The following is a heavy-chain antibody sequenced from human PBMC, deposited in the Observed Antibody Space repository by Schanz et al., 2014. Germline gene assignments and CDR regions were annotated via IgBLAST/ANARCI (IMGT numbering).Heavy chain of an antibody. J-gene: IGHJ4*02. V-gene: IGHV4-59*01. CDR1: GGSISGYY. D-gene: IGHD6-13*01. CDR2: IIYSGTT. CDR3: ARFRGSSWFDY. Sequence: QVQLQESGPGLVKPSETLSLTCSVSGGSISGYYWGWIRQPPGKGLEWIGYIIYSGTTNYNPSLKRRVTISVDAAQNQFPLKLSAVTTVETAVYYCARFRGSSWFDYGGQGTLVTVSS.